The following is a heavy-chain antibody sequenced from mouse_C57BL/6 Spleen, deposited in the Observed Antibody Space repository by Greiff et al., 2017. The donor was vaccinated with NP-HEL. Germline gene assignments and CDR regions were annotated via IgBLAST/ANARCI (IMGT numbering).Heavy chain of an antibody. Sequence: QVQLQQSGAELVKPGASVKISCKASGYAFSSYWMNWVKQRPGKGLEWIGQIYPGDGDTNYNGKFKGKATLTADKSSSTAYMQLSSLTSEDSAVYFCARDDYTYWYFDVWGTGTTVTVSS. CDR3: ARDDYTYWYFDV. J-gene: IGHJ1*03. CDR1: GYAFSSYW. V-gene: IGHV1-80*01. CDR2: IYPGDGDT. D-gene: IGHD2-4*01.